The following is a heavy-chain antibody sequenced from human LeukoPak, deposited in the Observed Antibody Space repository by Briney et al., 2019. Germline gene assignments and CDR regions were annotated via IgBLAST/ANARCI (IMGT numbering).Heavy chain of an antibody. CDR3: ARLRGAMTPVTSDFDY. D-gene: IGHD4-17*01. Sequence: SETLSLACTVSGGSISGSSYYWAWIRQPPGKGLEWIGSGFYSGSAYYNPSLKSRVTISVDTSKNQFSLNLSSVTAADTAVYYCARLRGAMTPVTSDFDYWGQGTLVTVSS. CDR2: GFYSGSA. J-gene: IGHJ4*02. V-gene: IGHV4-39*01. CDR1: GGSISGSSYY.